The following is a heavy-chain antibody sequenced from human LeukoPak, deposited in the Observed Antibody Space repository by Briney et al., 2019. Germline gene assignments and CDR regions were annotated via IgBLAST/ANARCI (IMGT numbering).Heavy chain of an antibody. J-gene: IGHJ4*02. Sequence: PGGSLRLSCAASGFTFSSYSMNWVRQAPGKGLEWVSYISSSSSTIYYADSVKGRFTISRDNAKNSLYLQMNSLRAEDTAVYYCARVADNWNFDYWGQGTLVTVSS. CDR3: ARVADNWNFDY. V-gene: IGHV3-48*01. D-gene: IGHD1-20*01. CDR2: ISSSSSTI. CDR1: GFTFSSYS.